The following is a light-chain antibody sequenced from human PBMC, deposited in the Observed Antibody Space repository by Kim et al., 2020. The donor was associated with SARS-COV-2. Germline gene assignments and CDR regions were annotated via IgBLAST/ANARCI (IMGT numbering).Light chain of an antibody. CDR3: QQYSNGWT. Sequence: SASVGDRVTITCRASQSLSSYLAWYQQKAGEAPKLLIYGASGLEPGVQSRFSGSGSGTEFTLTISSLQPDDFATYYCQQYSNGWTFGQGTKVDIK. J-gene: IGKJ1*01. CDR1: QSLSSY. CDR2: GAS. V-gene: IGKV1-5*03.